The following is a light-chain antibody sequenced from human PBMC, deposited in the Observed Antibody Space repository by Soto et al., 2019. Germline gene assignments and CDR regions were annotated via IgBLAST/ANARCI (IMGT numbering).Light chain of an antibody. J-gene: IGKJ5*01. CDR2: GAS. CDR3: QQYYSYHFT. V-gene: IGKV3-20*01. CDR1: QSVSNNY. Sequence: EIVLTQSPGTLSLSPGERATLSCRASQSVSNNYLAWYQQKPGQAPRLLIYGASNRATGIPDRFSGSGSGTDFTLTISCLQSEDFATYYCQQYYSYHFTFGQGTRLEIK.